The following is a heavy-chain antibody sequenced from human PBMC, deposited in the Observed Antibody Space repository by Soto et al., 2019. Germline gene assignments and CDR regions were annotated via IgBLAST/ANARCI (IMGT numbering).Heavy chain of an antibody. V-gene: IGHV3-33*01. CDR1: GFTFSSYG. CDR2: IWYDGSNK. CDR3: ARDRVLRPLYY. D-gene: IGHD3-3*01. Sequence: GGSLRLSCAASGFTFSSYGMHWVRQAPGKGLEWVAVIWYDGSNKYYADSVKGRFTISRDNSKNTLYLQMNSLRAEDTAVYYCARDRVLRPLYYWGQGTLVTVSS. J-gene: IGHJ4*02.